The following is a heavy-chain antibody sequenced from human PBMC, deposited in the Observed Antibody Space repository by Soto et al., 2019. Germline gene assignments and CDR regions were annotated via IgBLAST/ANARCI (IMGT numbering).Heavy chain of an antibody. CDR2: FYYSGKT. D-gene: IGHD6-6*01. CDR3: ARDRRIAPLYGMDV. Sequence: SETLSLTCTVSGGSITKTSYYWGWIRQAPGKGLEWIGTFYYSGKTYYNPSLRSRVTISVDTSKNQIFLRLSSVTAADTAVYYCARDRRIAPLYGMDVWGQGTTVTVSS. J-gene: IGHJ6*02. V-gene: IGHV4-39*07. CDR1: GGSITKTSYY.